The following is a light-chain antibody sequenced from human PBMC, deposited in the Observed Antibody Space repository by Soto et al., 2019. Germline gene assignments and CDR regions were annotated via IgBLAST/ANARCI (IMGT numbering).Light chain of an antibody. CDR2: AAS. CDR3: QQSYSTPPWT. J-gene: IGKJ1*01. Sequence: DIQMTQSPSSLPASVGDRVTITCRASQSIVTYLNWYLQKPGKAPKLLIYAASNLQSGVPSRFSGSGSGTDFTLTISSLQPEDFATYFCQQSYSTPPWTFGQGT. V-gene: IGKV1-39*01. CDR1: QSIVTY.